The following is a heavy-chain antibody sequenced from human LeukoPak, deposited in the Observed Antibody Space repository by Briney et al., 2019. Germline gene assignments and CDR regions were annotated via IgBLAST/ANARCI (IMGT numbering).Heavy chain of an antibody. CDR1: GFTFSSYS. Sequence: GGSLRLSCAASGFTFSSYSMNWVRQAPGKGLERVSSISSSSSYIYYADSVKGRFTISRDNAKNSLYLQMNSLRAEDTAVYYCARVGIAVAGTKGFDYWGQGTLVTVSS. CDR2: ISSSSSYI. V-gene: IGHV3-21*01. CDR3: ARVGIAVAGTKGFDY. D-gene: IGHD6-19*01. J-gene: IGHJ4*02.